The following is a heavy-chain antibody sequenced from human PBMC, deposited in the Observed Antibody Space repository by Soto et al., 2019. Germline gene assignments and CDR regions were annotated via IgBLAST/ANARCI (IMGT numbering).Heavy chain of an antibody. CDR3: ARDKRDLRFLEWSYYFDY. V-gene: IGHV3-30-3*01. CDR1: GFTFSSYA. D-gene: IGHD3-3*01. CDR2: ISYDGSNK. J-gene: IGHJ4*02. Sequence: QVQLVESGGGVVQPGRSLRLSCAASGFTFSSYAIHWVRQAPGKGLEWVAVISYDGSNKYYADSVKGRFTISRDNSKNPLYLQMNSLRAEDTAVYYCARDKRDLRFLEWSYYFDYWGQGTLVTVSS.